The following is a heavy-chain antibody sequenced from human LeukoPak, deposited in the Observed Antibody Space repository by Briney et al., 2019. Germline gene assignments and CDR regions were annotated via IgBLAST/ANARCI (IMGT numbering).Heavy chain of an antibody. D-gene: IGHD3-10*01. CDR1: GGSISSYY. V-gene: IGHV4-59*12. CDR2: ISYSGSP. Sequence: SETLSLTCTVSGGSISSYYWSWIRRPPGKGLEWIGYISYSGSPKYKPSLKSRVTISVNTSQNKFSLELSSVTPADTSVFYCVTDLIHYYASGAKTWGQGTLVTVSS. CDR3: VTDLIHYYASGAKT. J-gene: IGHJ5*02.